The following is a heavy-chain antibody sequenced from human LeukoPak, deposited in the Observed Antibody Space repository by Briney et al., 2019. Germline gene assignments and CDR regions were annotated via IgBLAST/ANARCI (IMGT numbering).Heavy chain of an antibody. CDR2: IYYSGST. D-gene: IGHD6-19*01. V-gene: IGHV4-39*01. CDR1: GGSISSSSYY. Sequence: PSETLSLTCTVSGGSISSSSYYWGWIRQPPGKGLEWIGSIYYSGSTYYNPSLKSRVTISVDTSKNQFSLKLSSVTAADAAVYYRASPFPGIAVAGTKRNYYYYGMDVWGQGTTVTVSS. J-gene: IGHJ6*02. CDR3: ASPFPGIAVAGTKRNYYYYGMDV.